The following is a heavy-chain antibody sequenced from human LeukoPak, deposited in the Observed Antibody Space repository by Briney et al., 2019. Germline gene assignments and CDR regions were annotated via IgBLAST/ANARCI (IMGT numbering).Heavy chain of an antibody. CDR3: ARREYTTSSGELGFDY. V-gene: IGHV5-51*01. CDR1: GYSFTSYW. Sequence: GESLKISCKGSGYSFTSYWIGWVRQMPGKGLEWMGIIYPGDSDTRYSPSVQGQVTISADKSISTAYLQWSSLKASDTAMYYCARREYTTSSGELGFDYWGQGTLVTVSS. CDR2: IYPGDSDT. D-gene: IGHD6-6*01. J-gene: IGHJ4*02.